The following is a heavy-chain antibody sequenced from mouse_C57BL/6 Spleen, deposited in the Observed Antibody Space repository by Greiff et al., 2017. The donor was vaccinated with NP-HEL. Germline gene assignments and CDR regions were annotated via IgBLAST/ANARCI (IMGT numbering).Heavy chain of an antibody. J-gene: IGHJ2*01. Sequence: VQVVESGPELVKPGASVKISCKASGYAFSSSWMNWVKQRPGKGLEWIGRIYPGDGDTNYNGKFKGKATLTADKSSSTAYMQLSSLTSEDSAVYFCARRRGAPYFDYWGQGTTLTVSS. CDR3: ARRRGAPYFDY. V-gene: IGHV1-82*01. CDR1: GYAFSSSW. CDR2: IYPGDGDT.